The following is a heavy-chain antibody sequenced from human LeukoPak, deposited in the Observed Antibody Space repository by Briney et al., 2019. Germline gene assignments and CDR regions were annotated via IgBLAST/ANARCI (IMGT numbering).Heavy chain of an antibody. D-gene: IGHD5-24*01. Sequence: ASVKVSCKASGYTFTSYDINWLRQATGEGLEWMGWMNPNSGNTGYAQKFQGRVTLTRNTPISTASMELSSLRSEDTAVYYCARAPRDGYNLGKAWCDPGGQGTLVTVS. V-gene: IGHV1-8*01. CDR3: ARAPRDGYNLGKAWCDP. CDR1: GYTFTSYD. J-gene: IGHJ5*02. CDR2: MNPNSGNT.